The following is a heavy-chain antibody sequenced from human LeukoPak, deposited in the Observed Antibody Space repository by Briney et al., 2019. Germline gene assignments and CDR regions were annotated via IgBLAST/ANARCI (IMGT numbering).Heavy chain of an antibody. V-gene: IGHV3-21*01. J-gene: IGHJ4*02. D-gene: IGHD1-26*01. CDR1: GFTFNTYG. CDR2: ISSSSSYI. CDR3: ARDMWELRKYYFDY. Sequence: GGSLRLSCAASGFTFNTYGMSWVRQAPGKGLEWVSSISSSSSYIYYADSVKGRFTISRDNAKNSLYLQMNSLRAEDTAVYYCARDMWELRKYYFDYWGQGTLVTVSS.